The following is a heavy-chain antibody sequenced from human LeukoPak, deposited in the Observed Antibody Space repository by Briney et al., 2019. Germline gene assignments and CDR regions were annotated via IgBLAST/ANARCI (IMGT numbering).Heavy chain of an antibody. CDR2: INPNSGGT. Sequence: ASVKVSCKASGYTFTGYYMHWVRQAPGQGLEWMGWINPNSGGTNYAQKFQGWVTITRDTSISTAYMELSRVRSDDTAVYYCARGRDYYGSGSYYNEGAFDAFDIWGQGTMVTVSS. D-gene: IGHD3-10*01. V-gene: IGHV1-2*04. J-gene: IGHJ3*02. CDR3: ARGRDYYGSGSYYNEGAFDAFDI. CDR1: GYTFTGYY.